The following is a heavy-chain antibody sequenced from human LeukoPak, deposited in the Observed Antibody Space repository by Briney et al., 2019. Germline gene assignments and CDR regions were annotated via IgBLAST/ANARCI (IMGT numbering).Heavy chain of an antibody. CDR1: GGTFSSYA. CDR3: VYGWGSTSCFDY. CDR2: IIPIFGTA. D-gene: IGHD2-2*01. V-gene: IGHV1-69*13. Sequence: SVKVSCKASGGTFSSYAISWVRQAPGQGLEWMGGIIPIFGTANYAQKFQGRVTITADESTSTAYMELSSLRSEDTAVYYCVYGWGSTSCFDYWGQGTLVTVSS. J-gene: IGHJ4*02.